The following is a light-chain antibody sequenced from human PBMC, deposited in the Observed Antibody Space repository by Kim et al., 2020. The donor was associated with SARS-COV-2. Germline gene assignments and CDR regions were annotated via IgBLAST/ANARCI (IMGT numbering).Light chain of an antibody. CDR2: DAS. CDR3: QQRSNWPPALT. V-gene: IGKV3-11*01. CDR1: QSVSTY. J-gene: IGKJ4*01. Sequence: PGERATLSGRASQSVSTYLAWYQQKPGQAPRLLIYDASNRATGVPARFSGSGSGTDLTLTISSLQSEDFAVYYCQQRSNWPPALTFGGGTKVDIK.